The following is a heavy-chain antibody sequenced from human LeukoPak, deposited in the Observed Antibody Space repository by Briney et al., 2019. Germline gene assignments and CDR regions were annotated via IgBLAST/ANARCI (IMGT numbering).Heavy chain of an antibody. V-gene: IGHV3-7*01. CDR3: ARDSPGGYNWNDGPDY. CDR1: GFTFVSHW. J-gene: IGHJ4*02. D-gene: IGHD1-1*01. Sequence: QSGGSLRLSCVASGFTFVSHWMTWVRQAPGKGLEWVANINQDESEKYYVDSVKGRFTISRDNAKNSLYLQMNSLRVEDAAVYYCARDSPGGYNWNDGPDYWGQGTLVTVSS. CDR2: INQDESEK.